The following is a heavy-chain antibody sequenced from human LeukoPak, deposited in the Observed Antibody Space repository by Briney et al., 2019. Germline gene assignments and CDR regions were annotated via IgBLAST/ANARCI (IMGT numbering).Heavy chain of an antibody. Sequence: ASVMVSCKASGYSFTSYGISWVRQAPGQGLEWVGWISADNGDTTNAQKVQGRVTMTTDTSTSTASMELRSLRFDDTAVYYCARXLPRRESNSFYFYAYYMDVWGKGTTVIV. J-gene: IGHJ6*03. CDR3: ARXLPRRESNSFYFYAYYMDV. D-gene: IGHD4-23*01. CDR2: ISADNGDT. V-gene: IGHV1-18*01. CDR1: GYSFTSYG.